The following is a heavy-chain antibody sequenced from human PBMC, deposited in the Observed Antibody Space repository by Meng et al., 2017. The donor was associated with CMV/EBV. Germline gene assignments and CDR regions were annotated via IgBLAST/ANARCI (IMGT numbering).Heavy chain of an antibody. D-gene: IGHD3-22*01. CDR2: IYYSGHT. CDR3: ARTGHPDYYDSTSYYTEYFQY. CDR1: GGSY. J-gene: IGHJ1*01. V-gene: IGHV4-31*02. Sequence: GGSYWSWIRQHPEKGLEWIGYIYYSGHTYYNPSLKSRVPISVDTSKDQFSLRLISVTAADTAVYYCARTGHPDYYDSTSYYTEYFQYWGQGSLVTVSS.